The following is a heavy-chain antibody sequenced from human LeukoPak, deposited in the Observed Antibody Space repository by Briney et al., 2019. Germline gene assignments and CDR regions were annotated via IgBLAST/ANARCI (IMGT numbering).Heavy chain of an antibody. Sequence: ASVKVSCKASGYTFTSYGISWVRQAPGQGLEWMGWISAYNGNTNYAQKLQGRVTMTRDTSISTAYMELSRLRSDDTAVYYCARDTGGLVADYWGQGTLVTVSS. CDR3: ARDTGGLVADY. V-gene: IGHV1-18*01. D-gene: IGHD3-16*01. CDR1: GYTFTSYG. CDR2: ISAYNGNT. J-gene: IGHJ4*02.